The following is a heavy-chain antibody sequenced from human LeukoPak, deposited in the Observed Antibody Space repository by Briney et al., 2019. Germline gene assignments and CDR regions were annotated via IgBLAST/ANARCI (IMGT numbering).Heavy chain of an antibody. CDR2: ISSSSSTI. Sequence: SGGSLRLSCAASGFTFSSYSMNWVRQAPGKGLEWVSYISSSSSTIYYADSVKGRFTISRDNAKNSLYLQMNSLRAEDTALYYCAKDLGRVRIWFGEYQFDPWGQGTLVTVSS. J-gene: IGHJ5*02. D-gene: IGHD3-10*01. V-gene: IGHV3-48*04. CDR1: GFTFSSYS. CDR3: AKDLGRVRIWFGEYQFDP.